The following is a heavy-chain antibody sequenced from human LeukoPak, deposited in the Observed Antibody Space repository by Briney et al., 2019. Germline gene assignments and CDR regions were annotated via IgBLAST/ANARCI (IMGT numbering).Heavy chain of an antibody. CDR3: ARGSYGFLVY. Sequence: ASVKVSCKASGGTFSSYAISWVRQAPGQGLEWMGRIIPILGIANYAQKFQGRVTITADKSTSTAYMGLSSLRSEDTAVYYCARGSYGFLVYWGQGNPGHRLL. CDR1: GGTFSSYA. CDR2: IIPILGIA. J-gene: IGHJ4*02. D-gene: IGHD5-18*01. V-gene: IGHV1-69*04.